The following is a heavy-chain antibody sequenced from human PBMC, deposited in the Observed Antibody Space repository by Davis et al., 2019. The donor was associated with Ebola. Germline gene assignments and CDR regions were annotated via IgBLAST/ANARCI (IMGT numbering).Heavy chain of an antibody. J-gene: IGHJ3*02. CDR1: AASISSGGYY. CDR2: INHSGST. D-gene: IGHD3-9*01. CDR3: ARVHRYAFDI. V-gene: IGHV4-39*07. Sequence: GSLRLSCTVSAASISSGGYYWSWTCQPPGKGPEWLGEINHSGSTNYNPSLKSRVTISVDTSKNQFSLKLSSVTAADTAVYYCARVHRYAFDIWGQGTMVTVSS.